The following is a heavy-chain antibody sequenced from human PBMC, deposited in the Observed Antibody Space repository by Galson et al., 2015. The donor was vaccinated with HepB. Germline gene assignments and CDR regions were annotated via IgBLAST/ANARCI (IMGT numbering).Heavy chain of an antibody. J-gene: IGHJ4*01. D-gene: IGHD6-13*01. CDR1: GFTFSDHY. CDR2: TRNKANSYTT. V-gene: IGHV3-72*01. CDR3: ARGGIAADRSRTNFDY. Sequence: SLRLSCAASGFTFSDHYMDWVRQAPGKGLEWVGRTRNKANSYTTEYAASVKGRFTISRDDSKNSLYLQMNSLKTEDTAVYYCARGGIAADRSRTNFDYWGHGTLVTLSS.